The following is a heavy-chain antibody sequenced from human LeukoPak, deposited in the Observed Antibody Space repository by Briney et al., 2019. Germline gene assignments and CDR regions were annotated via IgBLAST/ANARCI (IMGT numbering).Heavy chain of an antibody. J-gene: IGHJ4*02. CDR1: GFTFSTYS. V-gene: IGHV3-21*01. CDR2: ISSSSSYI. Sequence: PGGSLRLSCAASGFTFSTYSMNWVRQAPGKGLEWVSSISSSSSYIYYADSVKGRFTISRDNAKNSLYLQMNSLRAEDTAVYYCARGRYDILTAYHYWGQGTLVTVSS. D-gene: IGHD3-9*01. CDR3: ARGRYDILTAYHY.